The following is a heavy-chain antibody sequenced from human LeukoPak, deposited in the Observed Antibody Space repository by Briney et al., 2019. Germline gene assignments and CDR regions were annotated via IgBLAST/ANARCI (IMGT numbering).Heavy chain of an antibody. J-gene: IGHJ4*02. CDR3: ARIGGSVDIGWFFDY. V-gene: IGHV3-7*01. Sequence: GGSLRLSCAASGFTFINYWMSWVRQAPGKWLEWVANIKGDGSDKLFVDSMSGRFTISRDNAKNSLYLQMNNLRAEDTAVYYCARIGGSVDIGWFFDYWGQGTLVTVSS. CDR2: IKGDGSDK. D-gene: IGHD6-19*01. CDR1: GFTFINYW.